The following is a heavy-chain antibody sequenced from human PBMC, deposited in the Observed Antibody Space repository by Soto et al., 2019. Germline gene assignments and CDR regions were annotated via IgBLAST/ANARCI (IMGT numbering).Heavy chain of an antibody. J-gene: IGHJ4*02. Sequence: VDSLKISCTVSGYRFTSYWIGWVRQMPGKGLEWMGIIYPGDSDARYSPSFQGLVTIAADKSIFTAYLQWSSLKASDTAMSFCARREGAKYYESKGQLDYWGKGT. CDR2: IYPGDSDA. V-gene: IGHV5-51*01. CDR3: ARREGAKYYESKGQLDY. D-gene: IGHD3-16*01. CDR1: GYRFTSYW.